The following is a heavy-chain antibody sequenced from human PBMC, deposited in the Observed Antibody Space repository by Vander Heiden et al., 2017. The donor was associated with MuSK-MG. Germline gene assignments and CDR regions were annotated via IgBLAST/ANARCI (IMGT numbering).Heavy chain of an antibody. J-gene: IGHJ4*02. CDR2: IFWNDDK. D-gene: IGHD3-22*01. CDR3: AHSHDDTRFTWDFGK. V-gene: IGHV2-5*01. CDR1: GFSLSTSEVG. Sequence: QISLKESGPTLVKPTQTLTLTCTFSGFSLSTSEVGVGWIRQPPGKALEWLALIFWNDDKHYTPSRKNRLTITKDTSKDQVVLTMTNMEHLDKATYYCAHSHDDTRFTWDFGKWVQGTLFHVS.